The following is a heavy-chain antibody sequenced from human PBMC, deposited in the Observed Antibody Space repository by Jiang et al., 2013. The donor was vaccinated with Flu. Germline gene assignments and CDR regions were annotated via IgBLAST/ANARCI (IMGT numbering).Heavy chain of an antibody. J-gene: IGHJ4*02. V-gene: IGHV3-23*01. CDR3: AKKEGFSVWTYYFDS. CDR1: GFTFSSYA. Sequence: PGGSLRLSCAASGFTFSSYAMTWVRQAPGKGLEWVSSISGSGAGTNYADSVKGRFTISRDNFKNTLYLQVNSLRAEDTAVYYCAKKEGFSVWTYYFDSWGQGTLVTVSS. CDR2: ISGSGAGT. D-gene: IGHD3/OR15-3a*01.